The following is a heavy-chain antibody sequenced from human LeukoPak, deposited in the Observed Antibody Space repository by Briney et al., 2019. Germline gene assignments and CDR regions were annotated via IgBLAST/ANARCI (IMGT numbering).Heavy chain of an antibody. D-gene: IGHD3-9*01. CDR1: GYSFTGYR. CDR2: IDPGDADT. Sequence: GESLKIYCKGSGYSFTGYRIGGARQMPGKGLEWMGIIDPGDADTRYSPPCQGQVTISAAKSISTAYLQWSSLEASDTAMYYCAMSPGWVHFDYWGQGTLATVSS. V-gene: IGHV5-51*01. CDR3: AMSPGWVHFDY. J-gene: IGHJ4*02.